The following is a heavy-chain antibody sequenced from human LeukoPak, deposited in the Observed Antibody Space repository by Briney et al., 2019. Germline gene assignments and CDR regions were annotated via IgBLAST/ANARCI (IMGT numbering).Heavy chain of an antibody. D-gene: IGHD1-14*01. V-gene: IGHV3-48*04. Sequence: GGSLRLSCAASGFTFSSYSMNWVRQAPGKGLEWVSYISSSSSTIYYADSVKGRFTISRDNAKNSLYLQMNSLRAEDTAVYYCARDLSAVYPSHWGQGTLVTVSS. CDR1: GFTFSSYS. J-gene: IGHJ4*02. CDR2: ISSSSSTI. CDR3: ARDLSAVYPSH.